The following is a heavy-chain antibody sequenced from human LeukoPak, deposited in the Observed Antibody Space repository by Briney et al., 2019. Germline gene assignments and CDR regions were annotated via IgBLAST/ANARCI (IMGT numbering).Heavy chain of an antibody. D-gene: IGHD6-13*01. CDR1: GYTLTELS. CDR2: FDPEDGET. J-gene: IGHJ1*01. V-gene: IGHV1-24*01. Sequence: ASVKVSCTVSGYTLTELSMHWVRQAPGKGLEWMGRFDPEDGETIYAQKFQGRVTMTEDTSTNTAYMELSSLRSEDTAVYYCATQQLVRFVLRFQHWCQGTLVTVSS. CDR3: ATQQLVRFVLRFQH.